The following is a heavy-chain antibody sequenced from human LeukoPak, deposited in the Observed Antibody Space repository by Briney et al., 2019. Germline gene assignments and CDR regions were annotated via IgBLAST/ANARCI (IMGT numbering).Heavy chain of an antibody. CDR1: GFTFDYYA. J-gene: IGHJ4*02. CDR3: AKEASSGWYHIDY. D-gene: IGHD6-19*01. Sequence: GRSLTLSCAASGFTFDYYAMLWLPHAPGKGLEWVSDISWNSGSIGYADSVKGRFTISRDNAKNSLYLQMNSLRAEDTALYYCAKEASSGWYHIDYWGQGTLVTVSS. V-gene: IGHV3-9*01. CDR2: ISWNSGSI.